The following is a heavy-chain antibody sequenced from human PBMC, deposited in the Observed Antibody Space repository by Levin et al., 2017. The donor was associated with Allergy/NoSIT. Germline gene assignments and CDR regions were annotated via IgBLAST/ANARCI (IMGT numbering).Heavy chain of an antibody. V-gene: IGHV1-69-2*01. CDR3: ATPEVGSPYGMDV. CDR1: GYIFSDYY. CDR2: LNPEDGET. Sequence: ASVKVSCKVSGYIFSDYYMHWVQQAPGKGLEWMGLLNPEDGETIYAEKFQGRVTITADTSRDTAYMELSSLRSEDTAVYYCATPEVGSPYGMDVWGQGTTVTVSS. D-gene: IGHD1-26*01. J-gene: IGHJ6*02.